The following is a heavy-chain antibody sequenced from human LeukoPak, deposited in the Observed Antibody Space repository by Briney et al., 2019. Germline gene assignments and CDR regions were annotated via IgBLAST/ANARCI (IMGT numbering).Heavy chain of an antibody. CDR2: INHSGST. V-gene: IGHV4-34*01. J-gene: IGHJ4*02. CDR1: GGSFSGYY. Sequence: SETLSLTCAVYGGSFSGYYWGWIRQPPGKGLEWIGEINHSGSTNYNPSLKSRVTISVDTSKNQFSLKLSSVTAADTAVYYCAREEEWELPYFDYWGQGTLVTVSS. CDR3: AREEEWELPYFDY. D-gene: IGHD1-26*01.